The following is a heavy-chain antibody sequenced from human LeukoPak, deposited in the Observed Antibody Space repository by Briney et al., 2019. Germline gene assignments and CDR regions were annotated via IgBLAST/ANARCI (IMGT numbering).Heavy chain of an antibody. V-gene: IGHV1-69*05. CDR3: ARSGRYSYGDYYYYYMDV. Sequence: SVKVSCKASGGTFISYAISWVRQAPGQGLEWMGGIIPIFGTANYAQKFQGRVTITTDESTSTAYMELSSLRSEDTAVYYCARSGRYSYGDYYYYYMDVWGKGTTVTVSS. J-gene: IGHJ6*03. D-gene: IGHD5-18*01. CDR2: IIPIFGTA. CDR1: GGTFISYA.